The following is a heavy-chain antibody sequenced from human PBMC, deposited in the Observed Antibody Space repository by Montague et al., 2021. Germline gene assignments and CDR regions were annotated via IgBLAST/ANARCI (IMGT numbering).Heavy chain of an antibody. J-gene: IGHJ4*02. Sequence: SLRLSCAASGFSFNVYGMHWVRQAPGKGLEWVAVVGHDGNYEKYADSVRGRFIVSRDNSRTTLYLQLNSLRAEDTAVYYCARDFRVGTYFDYLGQGNLVTVS. CDR1: GFSFNVYG. V-gene: IGHV3-33*01. D-gene: IGHD1-26*01. CDR2: VGHDGNYE. CDR3: ARDFRVGTYFDY.